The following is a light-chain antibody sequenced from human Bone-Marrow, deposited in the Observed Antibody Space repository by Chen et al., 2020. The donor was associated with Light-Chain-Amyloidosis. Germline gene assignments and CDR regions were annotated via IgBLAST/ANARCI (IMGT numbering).Light chain of an antibody. Sequence: SYVLTQPSSVSVAPGQTATFACGGNNIGSTSVHWYQQTPGHAPLLVVYDDSDRPSAIPERLSGSNSGNTATLTISRVEAGDEADYYCQVCDRSSDRPVFGGGTKLTVL. V-gene: IGLV3-21*02. CDR3: QVCDRSSDRPV. CDR2: DDS. CDR1: NIGSTS. J-gene: IGLJ3*02.